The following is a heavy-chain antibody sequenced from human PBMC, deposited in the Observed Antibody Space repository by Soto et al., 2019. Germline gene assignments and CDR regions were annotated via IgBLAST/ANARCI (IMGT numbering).Heavy chain of an antibody. D-gene: IGHD3-22*01. J-gene: IGHJ6*02. CDR3: AKGVTTADYYYGMDV. V-gene: IGHV3-23*01. CDR1: GFTFRSYA. CDR2: ISVSGGSA. Sequence: GGSLRLSCAASGFTFRSYAMTWVRQAPGKGLEWVSSISVSGGSAHYADSVKGRFTIPRDNFRNTLYVQMNSLRAEDTAVYYCAKGVTTADYYYGMDVWGQGTTVTVAS.